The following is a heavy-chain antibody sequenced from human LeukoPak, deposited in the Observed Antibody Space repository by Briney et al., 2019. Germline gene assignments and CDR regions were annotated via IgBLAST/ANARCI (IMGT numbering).Heavy chain of an antibody. V-gene: IGHV3-7*01. D-gene: IGHD1-1*01. CDR1: GFTFSRYW. J-gene: IGHJ3*02. CDR2: IKQDGSEK. CDR3: ARVRGYDAFDI. Sequence: PGGSLRLSCAASGFTFSRYWMSWVRQAPGKGLEWVANIKQDGSEKYYVDSVKGRFTISRDNAKNSLYLQMNSLRAEDTAVYYCARVRGYDAFDIWGQGTMVTVSS.